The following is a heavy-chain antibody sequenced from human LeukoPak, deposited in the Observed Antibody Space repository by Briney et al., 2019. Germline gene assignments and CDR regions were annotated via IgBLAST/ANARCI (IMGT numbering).Heavy chain of an antibody. D-gene: IGHD3-9*01. Sequence: SVKVSCKASGGTFSSYAISWVRQAPGQGLEWMGGIIPIFGTANYAQKFQGRVTITTDESTSTAYMELSSLRSEDTAVYYCARSSRVRYFDWLFWFDPWGQGTLVTVSS. J-gene: IGHJ5*02. CDR1: GGTFSSYA. CDR2: IIPIFGTA. V-gene: IGHV1-69*05. CDR3: ARSSRVRYFDWLFWFDP.